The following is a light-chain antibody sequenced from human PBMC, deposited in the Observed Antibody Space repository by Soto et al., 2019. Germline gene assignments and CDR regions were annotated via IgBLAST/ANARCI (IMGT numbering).Light chain of an antibody. V-gene: IGKV3-15*01. J-gene: IGKJ1*01. CDR2: GAS. Sequence: IVMTQSPASLSVSPGERATLFCRASQSVSSNFAWYQQKPGQAPRLLVYGASTRATGIPARFSGSGSGTEFTLTISSLQSEDFAVYYCQQYNNWPPMTFGQGTKVDI. CDR1: QSVSSN. CDR3: QQYNNWPPMT.